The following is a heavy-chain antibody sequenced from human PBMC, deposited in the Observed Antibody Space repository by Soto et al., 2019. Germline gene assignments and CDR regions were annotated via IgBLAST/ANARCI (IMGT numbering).Heavy chain of an antibody. V-gene: IGHV3-30*18. Sequence: QVQLVESGGGVVRPGRSLRLSCTASGFTFSSYGMHWVRQAPGKGLEWVAVISFDGSNKYYSDPVKGRFTISRDNSNNTLYREMTSLRPADTAVYHCAKDQYYCSDKYDFYYHYYVDVWGEGTTVAVSS. CDR3: AKDQYYCSDKYDFYYHYYVDV. CDR1: GFTFSSYG. CDR2: ISFDGSNK. J-gene: IGHJ6*03. D-gene: IGHD3-10*01.